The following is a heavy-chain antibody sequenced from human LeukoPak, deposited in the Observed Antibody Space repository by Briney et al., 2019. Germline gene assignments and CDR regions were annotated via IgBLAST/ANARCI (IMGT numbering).Heavy chain of an antibody. CDR2: VTGSEDST. Sequence: GGSLRLSCAAPGFTINSYAMTWVRQAPGKGLEWVSTVTGSEDSTYYADSVKGRFTISRDNSKSTLYLQMNGLRAEDTAIYFCAKGPQLYSGYHPDSWGQGTLVTVSS. CDR1: GFTINSYA. J-gene: IGHJ4*02. V-gene: IGHV3-23*01. D-gene: IGHD5-12*01. CDR3: AKGPQLYSGYHPDS.